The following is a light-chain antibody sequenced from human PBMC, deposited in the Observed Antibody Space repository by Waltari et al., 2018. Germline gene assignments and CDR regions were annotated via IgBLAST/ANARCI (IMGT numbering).Light chain of an antibody. Sequence: DIVMTQTPLSLPVTPGEPASISCRSSQSLLHTDGYTYLDWYLQKPGQSPQLLIYGGSNRTSGVPDRFSGSGSGTDFTLKISKVEAEDVWVYYCMQHKALPWTFGQGTKVEIK. J-gene: IGKJ1*01. CDR3: MQHKALPWT. CDR1: QSLLHTDGYTY. CDR2: GGS. V-gene: IGKV2-40*01.